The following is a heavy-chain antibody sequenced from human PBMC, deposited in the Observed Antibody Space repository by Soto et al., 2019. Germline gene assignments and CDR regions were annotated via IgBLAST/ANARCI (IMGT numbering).Heavy chain of an antibody. CDR2: ISYDGSNK. Sequence: ESGGGVVQPGRSLRLSCAASGFTFSSYAMHWVRQAPGKGLEWVTVISYDGSNKYYADSVKGRFTISRDNSKNTLYLQMNSLRAEDTAVYYCARDGGMTTVTTKYYYGMDVWGQGTTVTVSS. V-gene: IGHV3-30-3*01. D-gene: IGHD4-17*01. CDR3: ARDGGMTTVTTKYYYGMDV. J-gene: IGHJ6*02. CDR1: GFTFSSYA.